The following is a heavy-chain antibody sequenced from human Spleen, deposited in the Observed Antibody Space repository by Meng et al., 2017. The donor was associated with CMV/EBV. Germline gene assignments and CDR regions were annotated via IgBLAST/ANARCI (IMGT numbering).Heavy chain of an antibody. J-gene: IGHJ6*02. Sequence: GESLKISCAASGFTSSAYPMIWVRQAAGKGLEWVSSISSSSSHIYYSDSVKGRFTISRDNTKNSLYLQMNSLRTEDTAVYYCARGGPDTVTTRVYYYYGMDVWGQGTTVTVSS. D-gene: IGHD4-17*01. CDR1: GFTSSAYP. CDR2: ISSSSSHI. V-gene: IGHV3-21*06. CDR3: ARGGPDTVTTRVYYYYGMDV.